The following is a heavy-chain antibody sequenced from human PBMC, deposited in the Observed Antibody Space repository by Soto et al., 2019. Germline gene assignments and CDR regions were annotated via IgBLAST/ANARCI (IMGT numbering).Heavy chain of an antibody. J-gene: IGHJ1*01. CDR1: RSTLENHS. CDR3: VKDGASSWYEYIRY. Sequence: SLRPACAASRSTLENHSMHWDRHVPEKGLEWVEGTKWKREKVTYTDSGKDRLTIARDNAKNSIYLQVDSLRREGPALSFCVKDGASSWYEYIRYWGQGTPVTVSS. D-gene: IGHD6-13*01. CDR2: TKWKREKV. V-gene: IGHV3-9*01.